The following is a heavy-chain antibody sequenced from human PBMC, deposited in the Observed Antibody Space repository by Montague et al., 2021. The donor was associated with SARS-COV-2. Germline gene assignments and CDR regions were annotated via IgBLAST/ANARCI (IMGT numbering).Heavy chain of an antibody. J-gene: IGHJ5*02. D-gene: IGHD3-10*01. Sequence: CAISGDSVSSNSAGWNWIRQSPSRGLEWLGGTYYRSKWYNDYAVSAKSRITINPDTSKNQFSLQLNSVTPKDTAVYYCARDLDYYGSGSYPEGFDPWGQGTLVTVSS. CDR2: TYYRSKWYN. V-gene: IGHV6-1*01. CDR1: GDSVSSNSAG. CDR3: ARDLDYYGSGSYPEGFDP.